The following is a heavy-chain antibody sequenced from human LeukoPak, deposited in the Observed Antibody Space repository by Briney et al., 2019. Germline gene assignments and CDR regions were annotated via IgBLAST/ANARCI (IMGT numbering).Heavy chain of an antibody. CDR2: ISYSGNT. V-gene: IGHV4-59*01. D-gene: IGHD2-15*01. Sequence: SETLSLTCTVSGGSMSSYYWTWIRQPPGKELEWIGYISYSGNTNYNPSLKSRVTISIDTSKNQFSLNLNSVTAADTAVHYCARRYCSGGSCPNWFDPWGQGTLVTVSS. J-gene: IGHJ5*02. CDR1: GGSMSSYY. CDR3: ARRYCSGGSCPNWFDP.